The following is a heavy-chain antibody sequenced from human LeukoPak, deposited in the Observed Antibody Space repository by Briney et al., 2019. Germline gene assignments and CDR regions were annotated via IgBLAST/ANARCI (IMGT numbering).Heavy chain of an antibody. CDR2: ISYDGSNK. Sequence: GGSLRLSCAASGFTFSSYAMHWVRQAPGKGLEWVAVISYDGSNKYYADSVKGRFTISRDNSKNTLYLQVNSLRAEDTAVYYCARVASLGLGELSSHFDYWGQGTLVTVSS. V-gene: IGHV3-30-3*01. CDR3: ARVASLGLGELSSHFDY. J-gene: IGHJ4*02. CDR1: GFTFSSYA. D-gene: IGHD3-16*02.